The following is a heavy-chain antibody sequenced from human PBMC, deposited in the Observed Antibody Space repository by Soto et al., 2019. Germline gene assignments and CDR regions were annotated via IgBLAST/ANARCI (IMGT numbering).Heavy chain of an antibody. CDR1: GGSISSGGYS. CDR3: ARALRAYCGGDCYSAYFDY. D-gene: IGHD2-21*02. J-gene: IGHJ4*02. V-gene: IGHV4-30-2*01. CDR2: MYHSGST. Sequence: SETLSLTCAVSGGSISSGGYSWSWIRQPPGKGLEWIGYMYHSGSTYYNPSLKSRVTISIDRSKNQFSLKLGSVTAADTAVYYCARALRAYCGGDCYSAYFDYWGQGTLVTVSS.